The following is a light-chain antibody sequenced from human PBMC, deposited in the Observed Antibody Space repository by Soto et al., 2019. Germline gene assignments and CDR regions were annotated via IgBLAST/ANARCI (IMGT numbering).Light chain of an antibody. CDR1: SSDVGGYNY. J-gene: IGLJ1*01. Sequence: QSVLTQPASVSGSPAQSITISCTGTSSDVGGYNYVSWYQQHPGKAPKPMIYDVSNRPSGVSNRFSGSKSGNTASLTISGLQAEDEADYYCSSYTSSSTLVVFGTGTKVTVL. CDR3: SSYTSSSTLVV. V-gene: IGLV2-14*01. CDR2: DVS.